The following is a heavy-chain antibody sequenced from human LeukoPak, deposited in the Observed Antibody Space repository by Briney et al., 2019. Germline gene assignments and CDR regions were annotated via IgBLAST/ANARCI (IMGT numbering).Heavy chain of an antibody. CDR2: INPGDSDT. CDR1: GYSFTSSW. V-gene: IGHV5-51*01. Sequence: GESLKISCQASGYSFTSSWIGWARQMPGKGLEWMAIINPGDSDTRYSPSFQSQVTISADKSISTAYLQWSSLKASDTAMYYCARRTGQQLGPDYYYYYGIDVWGQGTTVTVSS. D-gene: IGHD6-13*01. CDR3: ARRTGQQLGPDYYYYYGIDV. J-gene: IGHJ6*02.